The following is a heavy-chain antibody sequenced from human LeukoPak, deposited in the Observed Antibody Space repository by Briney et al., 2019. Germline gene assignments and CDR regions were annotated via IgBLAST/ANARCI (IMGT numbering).Heavy chain of an antibody. CDR2: IYYSGST. V-gene: IGHV4-39*07. CDR3: ARVVRELYDYSNYGWFDP. D-gene: IGHD4-11*01. Sequence: SETLSLTCTVSGGSISSSSYYWGWIRQPPGKGLEWIGSIYYSGSTYYNPSLKSRVTISVDTSKNQFSLKLSSVTAADTAVYYCARVVRELYDYSNYGWFDPWGQGTLVTVSS. CDR1: GGSISSSSYY. J-gene: IGHJ5*02.